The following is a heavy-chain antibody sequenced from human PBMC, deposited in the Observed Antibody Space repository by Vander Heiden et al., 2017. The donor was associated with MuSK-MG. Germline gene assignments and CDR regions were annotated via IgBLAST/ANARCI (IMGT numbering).Heavy chain of an antibody. D-gene: IGHD3-9*01. CDR1: GFTFSSYA. CDR3: AGDWPREHY. Sequence: VQLLESGGGLLHPGGSLKLSCAPSGFTFSSYAMSWVRQAPGKGLEWVSAISGSGGSTYYADSVKGRFTISRDNSKNTLYLQMNSLRAEDTAVYYCAGDWPREHYWGQGTLVTVSS. V-gene: IGHV3-23*01. CDR2: ISGSGGST. J-gene: IGHJ4*02.